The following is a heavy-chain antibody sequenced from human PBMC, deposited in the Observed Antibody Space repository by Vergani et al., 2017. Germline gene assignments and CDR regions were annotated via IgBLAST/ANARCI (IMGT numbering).Heavy chain of an antibody. V-gene: IGHV4-59*01. CDR1: GGSLSGYY. CDR3: ARVGEIAVAGGSDY. D-gene: IGHD6-19*01. Sequence: QVQLQESGPGLVKPSETLSLTCTVSGGSLSGYYWSWIRQPPGKGLEWIVYMYHSGSTNYNPSLKSRVTISLDTSKNQVSLKLSSVTAADTALYYCARVGEIAVAGGSDYWGQGTLVTVSS. J-gene: IGHJ4*02. CDR2: MYHSGST.